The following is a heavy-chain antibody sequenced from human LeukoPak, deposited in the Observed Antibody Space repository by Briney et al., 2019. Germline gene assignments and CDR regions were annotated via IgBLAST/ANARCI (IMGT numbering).Heavy chain of an antibody. D-gene: IGHD3-10*01. CDR1: GGSISSGSYY. CDR2: IYTSGST. CDR3: ARDRGVRTYYYMDV. Sequence: SQNLSRTCTVSGGSISSGSYYWSWIRQPAGKGLEWIGRIYTSGSTNYNPSLKSRVTISVDTSKNQFSLKLSSVTAADTAVYYCARDRGVRTYYYMDVWGKGTTVTVSS. V-gene: IGHV4-61*02. J-gene: IGHJ6*03.